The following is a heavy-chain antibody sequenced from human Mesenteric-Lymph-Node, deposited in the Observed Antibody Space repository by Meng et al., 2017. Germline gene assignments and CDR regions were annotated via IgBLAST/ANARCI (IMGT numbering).Heavy chain of an antibody. J-gene: IGHJ6*02. D-gene: IGHD3-16*01. Sequence: ASVKVSCKASGYTFTNYDIYWVRQAPGQGLEWMGWMNFYSGNAGYAQKFQDRVTMTTNTSISTAYMEVRSLDSGDTAVYYCAREYGGGMDVWGQGTTVTVSS. CDR3: AREYGGGMDV. CDR1: GYTFTNYD. CDR2: MNFYSGNA. V-gene: IGHV1-8*01.